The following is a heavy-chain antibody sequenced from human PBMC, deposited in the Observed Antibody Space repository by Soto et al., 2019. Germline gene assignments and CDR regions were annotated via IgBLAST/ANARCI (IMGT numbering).Heavy chain of an antibody. CDR2: INPNSGGT. CDR1: GYTFTGYY. J-gene: IGHJ4*02. CDR3: ARTRYCSSTSCYSPLVY. V-gene: IGHV1-2*02. D-gene: IGHD2-2*01. Sequence: ASVKVSCKASGYTFTGYYMHWVRQAPGQGLEWMGWINPNSGGTNYAQKFQGRVTMTRDTSISTAYMELSRLRSDDTAVYYCARTRYCSSTSCYSPLVYWGQGTLVTVSS.